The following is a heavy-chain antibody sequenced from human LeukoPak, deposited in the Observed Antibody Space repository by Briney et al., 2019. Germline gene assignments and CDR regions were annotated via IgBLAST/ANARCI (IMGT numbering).Heavy chain of an antibody. CDR2: ISSSSSYT. CDR1: GFTFSSYS. J-gene: IGHJ6*02. V-gene: IGHV3-21*01. Sequence: PGGSLRLSCAASGFTFSSYSMNWVRQAPGKGLEWVSSISSSSSYTYYADSVKGRFTISRDNAKNSLYLQMNSLSAGDTAVYYCARGRSMDRGTNYYGMDVWGQGTTVTVSS. CDR3: ARGRSMDRGTNYYGMDV. D-gene: IGHD3-10*01.